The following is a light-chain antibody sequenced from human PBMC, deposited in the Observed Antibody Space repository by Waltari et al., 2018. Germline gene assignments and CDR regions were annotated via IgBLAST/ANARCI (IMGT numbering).Light chain of an antibody. J-gene: IGLJ2*01. Sequence: DVVRYNLVSWYQHHPGKAPTLMIYEVNKRPSGLSNRFSGSKSGNTASLTISGLQAEDEADYYCCSYAGASSVVFVGGTKLTVL. CDR3: CSYAGASSVV. V-gene: IGLV2-23*02. CDR2: EVN. CDR1: DVVRYNL.